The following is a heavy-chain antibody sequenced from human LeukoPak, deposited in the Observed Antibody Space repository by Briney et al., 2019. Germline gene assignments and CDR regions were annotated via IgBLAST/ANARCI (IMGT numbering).Heavy chain of an antibody. CDR1: GFSFGNHA. D-gene: IGHD3-10*01. CDR2: ISYDGSNK. Sequence: GGSLRLSCAASGFSFGNHAMIWVRQAPGKGLEWVAVISYDGSNKYYADSVKGRFTISRDNSKNTLYLQMNSLRAEDTAVYYCARDPGLYGSGSYYPVKWGQGTLVTVSS. V-gene: IGHV3-30*04. J-gene: IGHJ4*02. CDR3: ARDPGLYGSGSYYPVK.